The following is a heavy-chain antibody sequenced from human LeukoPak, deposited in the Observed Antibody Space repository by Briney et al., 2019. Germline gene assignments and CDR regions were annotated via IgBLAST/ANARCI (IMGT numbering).Heavy chain of an antibody. CDR1: GFTFSSYA. CDR3: HYGDYGKYYFDY. CDR2: ISGSGGST. V-gene: IGHV3-23*01. Sequence: PGGSLRLSCAASGFTFSSYAMSWVRQAPGKGLEWVSAISGSGGSTYYAHSVKGRFTISRDNSKNTLYLQMNSLRAEDTAVYYCHYGDYGKYYFDYWGQGTLVTVSS. D-gene: IGHD4-17*01. J-gene: IGHJ4*02.